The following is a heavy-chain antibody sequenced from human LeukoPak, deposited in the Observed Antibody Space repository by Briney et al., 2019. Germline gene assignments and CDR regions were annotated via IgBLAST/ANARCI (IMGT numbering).Heavy chain of an antibody. CDR1: GFTFSSYG. V-gene: IGHV3-23*01. J-gene: IGHJ4*02. Sequence: PGGTLRLSCAASGFTFSSYGMSWVRQAPGKGLEWVSAISGSGGTTSYADFVKGRFTISRDNSKNTLYLQMNSLRAEDTAVYYCAKSSLEGGLDSWGQGTLVTVSS. CDR3: AKSSLEGGLDS. CDR2: ISGSGGTT. D-gene: IGHD3-16*01.